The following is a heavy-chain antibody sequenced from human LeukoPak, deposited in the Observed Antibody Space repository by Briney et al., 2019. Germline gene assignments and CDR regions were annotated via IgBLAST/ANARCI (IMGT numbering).Heavy chain of an antibody. CDR3: VKARPWFGELQFFDY. CDR2: ISSNGGST. CDR1: GFTFSSYA. Sequence: QPGGSLRLSCAASGFTFSSYAMHWVRQAPGKGLEYVSAISSNGGSTYYADSVKGRFTISRDNSKNTLYLQMSSLRAEDTAVYYRVKARPWFGELQFFDYWGQGTLVTVSS. V-gene: IGHV3-64D*06. D-gene: IGHD3-10*01. J-gene: IGHJ4*02.